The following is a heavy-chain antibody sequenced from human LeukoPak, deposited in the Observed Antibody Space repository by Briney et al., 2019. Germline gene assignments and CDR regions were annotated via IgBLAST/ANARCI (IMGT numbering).Heavy chain of an antibody. Sequence: SVKVSCKASGGTFSSYAISWVRQAPGQGLEWMGGIIPIFGTANYAQKFQGRVTITADKSTSTAYMELSSLRSEDTAVYYCAREIRYYYYYMDVWGKGTTVTVSS. J-gene: IGHJ6*03. CDR2: IIPIFGTA. V-gene: IGHV1-69*06. D-gene: IGHD3-10*01. CDR3: AREIRYYYYYMDV. CDR1: GGTFSSYA.